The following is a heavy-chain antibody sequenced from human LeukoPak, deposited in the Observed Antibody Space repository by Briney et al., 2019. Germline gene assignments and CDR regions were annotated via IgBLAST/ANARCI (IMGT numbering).Heavy chain of an antibody. V-gene: IGHV4-4*07. Sequence: SETLSLTCTVSGGSISSYYWSWIRQPAGKGLEWIGRIYTSGSTKYNPSLKSRVTISVGTSKNQFSLKLSSVTAADTAVYYCARDGYSGNDGLWGQGTLVTVSS. CDR2: IYTSGST. CDR3: ARDGYSGNDGL. J-gene: IGHJ4*02. D-gene: IGHD5-12*01. CDR1: GGSISSYY.